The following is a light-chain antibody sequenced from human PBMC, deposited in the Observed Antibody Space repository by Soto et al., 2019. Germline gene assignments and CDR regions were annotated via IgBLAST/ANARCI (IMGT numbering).Light chain of an antibody. V-gene: IGKV3-20*01. CDR3: QQYGRSPLLYA. Sequence: EIVLTQSPGTLSLSPGERATLSCRASQSVDSNFLAWYQQKPGQAPRLLVYGSSTRAAGVPDRFSGSGSGTDFTLTISRLEPEGFAVYYCQQYGRSPLLYAFGQGTKLGVK. CDR1: QSVDSNF. CDR2: GSS. J-gene: IGKJ2*01.